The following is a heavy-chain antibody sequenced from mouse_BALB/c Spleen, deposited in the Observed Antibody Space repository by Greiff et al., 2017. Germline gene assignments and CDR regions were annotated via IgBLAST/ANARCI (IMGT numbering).Heavy chain of an antibody. J-gene: IGHJ4*01. D-gene: IGHD1-1*01. CDR1: GYSITSGYY. CDR3: ARVYDYGAMDY. Sequence: EVKLQQSGPDLVKPSQSLSLTCSVTGYSITSGYYWNWIRQFPGKKLEWMGYISYDGSNNYNPSLKNRISITRDTSKNQFFLKLNSVTTEDTATYYCARVYDYGAMDYWGQGTSVTVSS. CDR2: ISYDGSN. V-gene: IGHV3-6*02.